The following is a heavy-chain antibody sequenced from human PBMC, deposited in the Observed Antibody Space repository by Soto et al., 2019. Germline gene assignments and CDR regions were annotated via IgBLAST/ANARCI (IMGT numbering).Heavy chain of an antibody. V-gene: IGHV3-53*01. CDR3: AREQRDSYGFLAFDI. Sequence: GGSLRLSCAASGFTVSSNYMSWVRQAPGKGLEWVSVIYSGGSTYYADSVKGRFTISRDNSKNTLYLQMNSLRAEDTAVYYCAREQRDSYGFLAFDIWGQGTMVTV. CDR1: GFTVSSNY. J-gene: IGHJ3*02. CDR2: IYSGGST. D-gene: IGHD5-18*01.